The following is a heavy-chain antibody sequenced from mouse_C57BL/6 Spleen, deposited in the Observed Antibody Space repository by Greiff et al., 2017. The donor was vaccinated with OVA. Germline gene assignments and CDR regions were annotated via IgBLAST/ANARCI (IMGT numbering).Heavy chain of an antibody. CDR1: GFSLPSYA. Sequence: VKLMESGPGLVAPSQSLSITCTVSGFSLPSYAISWVRQPPGKGLAWLGVIWTGGGTNYNSALKSRLSISKDNSKSQVFLKMNSLQTEDTARYYCASYDYGGYAMDYWGQGTAVTVSS. J-gene: IGHJ4*01. CDR3: ASYDYGGYAMDY. D-gene: IGHD2-4*01. CDR2: IWTGGGT. V-gene: IGHV2-9-1*01.